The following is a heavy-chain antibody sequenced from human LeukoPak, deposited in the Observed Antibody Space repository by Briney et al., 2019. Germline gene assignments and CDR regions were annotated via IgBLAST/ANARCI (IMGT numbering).Heavy chain of an antibody. CDR2: IYYSGST. CDR3: ARNLGGAAVAGYYFDY. D-gene: IGHD6-19*01. CDR1: GGSISSYY. J-gene: IGHJ4*02. V-gene: IGHV4-59*01. Sequence: PSETLSLTCTVSGGSISSYYWSWIRQPPGKGLEWIGYIYYSGSTKYNPSLKSRVTISVDTSKKQFSLKLTSVTAADTAVYYCARNLGGAAVAGYYFDYWGQGTLVTVSS.